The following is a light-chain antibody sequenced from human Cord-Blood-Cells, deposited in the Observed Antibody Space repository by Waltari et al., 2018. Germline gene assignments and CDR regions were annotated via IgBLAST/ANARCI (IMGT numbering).Light chain of an antibody. CDR2: DAS. CDR1: QSVSSY. Sequence: EIVLTQSPATLSLTPGERATLSCRASQSVSSYFAWYQQKPGQATRLLIYDASNRATGIPARFSGIGSGTDFTLTISSLEPEDFAVYYCQQRSNWPPLTFGGGTKVEIK. CDR3: QQRSNWPPLT. J-gene: IGKJ4*01. V-gene: IGKV3-11*01.